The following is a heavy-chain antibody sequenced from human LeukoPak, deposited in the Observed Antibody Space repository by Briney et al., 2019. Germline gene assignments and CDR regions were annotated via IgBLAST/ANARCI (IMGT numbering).Heavy chain of an antibody. CDR2: ISSSSSYI. J-gene: IGHJ6*02. D-gene: IGHD2-15*01. CDR3: ARGFGVVVVAATRNYYYGMDV. V-gene: IGHV3-21*01. Sequence: PGGSLRLSCAASGFTVSNNYMSWVRQAPGKGLEWVSSISSSSSYIYYADSVKGRFTISRDNAKNSLYLQMNSLRAEDTAVYYCARGFGVVVVAATRNYYYGMDVWGQGTTVTVSS. CDR1: GFTVSNNY.